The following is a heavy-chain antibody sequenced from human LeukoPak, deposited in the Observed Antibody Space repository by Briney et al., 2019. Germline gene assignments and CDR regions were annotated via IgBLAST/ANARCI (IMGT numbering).Heavy chain of an antibody. CDR1: GDSISSSTYY. J-gene: IGHJ6*03. CDR2: ISYTGTT. D-gene: IGHD1-26*01. Sequence: PSETLSLTCTVSGDSISSSTYYWGWIRQPPGEGLEWIATISYTGTTYYNPSLKSRVTISVDTSKNQFSLKLSSVTAADTAVYYCAGDHSSASYTYYYYYMDVWGKGTTVTVSS. CDR3: AGDHSSASYTYYYYYMDV. V-gene: IGHV4-39*07.